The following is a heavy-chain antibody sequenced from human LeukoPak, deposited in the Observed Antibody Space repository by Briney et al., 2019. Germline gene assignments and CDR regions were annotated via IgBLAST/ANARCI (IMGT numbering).Heavy chain of an antibody. Sequence: GGSLRLSCAASGFTFSTYAIHWVRQAPGKGLEWVAVISYDGSNKYYADSVKGRFTISRDNSKNTLYLQMNSLSAEDTAVYYCARDPTVSYYYYYMDVWGKGTTVTVSS. CDR3: ARDPTVSYYYYYMDV. D-gene: IGHD4-11*01. V-gene: IGHV3-30*01. J-gene: IGHJ6*03. CDR2: ISYDGSNK. CDR1: GFTFSTYA.